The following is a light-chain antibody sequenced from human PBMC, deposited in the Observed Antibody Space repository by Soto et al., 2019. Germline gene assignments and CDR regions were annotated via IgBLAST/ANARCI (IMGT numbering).Light chain of an antibody. Sequence: QSALTQPPSASGSPGQSVTISCTGTSSDVGGYNYVSWYQQHSGKAPKLMIYEVSKRPSGVPDRFSGSKSDNTASLTVSGLQAEDEADYFCSSYAGSDAVVFGGGTKLTVL. V-gene: IGLV2-8*01. CDR1: SSDVGGYNY. J-gene: IGLJ2*01. CDR2: EVS. CDR3: SSYAGSDAVV.